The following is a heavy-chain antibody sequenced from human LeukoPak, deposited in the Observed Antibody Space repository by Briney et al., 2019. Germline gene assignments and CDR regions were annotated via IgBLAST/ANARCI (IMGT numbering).Heavy chain of an antibody. CDR1: GDSISDRNC. D-gene: IGHD4-23*01. V-gene: IGHV4-4*02. Sequence: SETLSLTCTVSGDSISDRNCWTWVRQPPGKGLEWIGEIYHNGATNYKPSLKSRVTMSLDKSKNQFSLKLNSVTAADTAVYYCVRNAGNSDYDSWGQGTLVTVSS. J-gene: IGHJ4*02. CDR3: VRNAGNSDYDS. CDR2: IYHNGAT.